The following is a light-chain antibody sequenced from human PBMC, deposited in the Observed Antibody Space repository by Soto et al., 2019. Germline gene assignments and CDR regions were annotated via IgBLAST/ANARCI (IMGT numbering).Light chain of an antibody. CDR3: HQYNGWPRT. CDR2: GPS. Sequence: EVVMTQSPATLSVSPGERATLSCRASQSVSSSVAWYQQRPGQAPRLRSDGPSTRATGIPARGSGGGAGTEGTRTITSLQSEDCAVYDCHQYNGWPRTVGQGTKVDIK. J-gene: IGKJ1*01. CDR1: QSVSSS. V-gene: IGKV3-15*01.